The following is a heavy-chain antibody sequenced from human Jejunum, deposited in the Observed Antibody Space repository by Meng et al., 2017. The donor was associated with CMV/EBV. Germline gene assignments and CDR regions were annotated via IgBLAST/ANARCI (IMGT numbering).Heavy chain of an antibody. Sequence: SLTCTVSGGSIRGYYWSWIQQPPGKGLEWVGYIYYTGGTNYNPSLESRATISLDRTKSQFSLKLTSVTPADTAVYYCARVRGGFDPWGRGSLVTVSS. V-gene: IGHV4-59*01. J-gene: IGHJ5*02. D-gene: IGHD2-15*01. CDR3: ARVRGGFDP. CDR2: IYYTGGT. CDR1: GGSIRGYY.